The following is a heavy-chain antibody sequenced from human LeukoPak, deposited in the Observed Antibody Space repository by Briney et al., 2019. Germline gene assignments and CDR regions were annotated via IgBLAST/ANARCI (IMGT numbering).Heavy chain of an antibody. CDR3: ARVRPTYYYDSSGYYAHLRLDYFDY. J-gene: IGHJ4*02. Sequence: SETLSLTCAVYGGSFSGYYWSWIRPPPGKGLEWIGEINHSGSTNYNPSLKSRVTISVDTSKNQFSLKLSSVTAADTAVYYCARVRPTYYYDSSGYYAHLRLDYFDYWGQGTLVTVSS. V-gene: IGHV4-34*01. CDR2: INHSGST. CDR1: GGSFSGYY. D-gene: IGHD3-22*01.